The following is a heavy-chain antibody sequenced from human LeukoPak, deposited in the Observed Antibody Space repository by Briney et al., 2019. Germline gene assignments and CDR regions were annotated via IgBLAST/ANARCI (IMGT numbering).Heavy chain of an antibody. D-gene: IGHD6-6*01. CDR1: GGSISSYY. Sequence: PSETLSLTCTVSGGSISSYYWSWIRQPPGKGLEWIGYIYYSGSTNYNPSLKSRVTISVDTSKNQFSLKLSSVTAADTAVYYCARDSSIAARPKWDYYYYGMDVWGQGTTVTVSS. CDR2: IYYSGST. J-gene: IGHJ6*02. CDR3: ARDSSIAARPKWDYYYYGMDV. V-gene: IGHV4-59*01.